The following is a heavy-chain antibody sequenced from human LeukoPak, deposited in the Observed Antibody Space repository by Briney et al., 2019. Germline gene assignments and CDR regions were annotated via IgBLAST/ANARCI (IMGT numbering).Heavy chain of an antibody. CDR2: VFYDGSNK. J-gene: IGHJ3*02. D-gene: IGHD5-18*01. Sequence: GGSLRLSCSASGFTFNAYAMHWVRQAPGKGLEWVAIVFYDGSNKYYADSVKGRFTISKDNSKNTLYLQMNSLTIEDTAVYYCARDLRIQLWFYAFDIWGQGTMVTVSS. CDR1: GFTFNAYA. V-gene: IGHV3-30-3*01. CDR3: ARDLRIQLWFYAFDI.